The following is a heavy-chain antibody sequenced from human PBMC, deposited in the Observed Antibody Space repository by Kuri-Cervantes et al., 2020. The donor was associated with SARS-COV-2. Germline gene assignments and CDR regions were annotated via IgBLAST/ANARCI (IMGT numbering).Heavy chain of an antibody. J-gene: IGHJ4*02. CDR3: AKDRPSGSYLNYFDY. CDR1: GYTFTSYD. D-gene: IGHD1-26*01. V-gene: IGHV1-69*13. Sequence: SVKVSCKASGYTFTSYDISWVRQAPGQGLEWMGRIIPIFGTANYAQKFQGRVTITADESTSTAYMELSSLRSEDTAVYYCAKDRPSGSYLNYFDYWGQGTLVTVSS. CDR2: IIPIFGTA.